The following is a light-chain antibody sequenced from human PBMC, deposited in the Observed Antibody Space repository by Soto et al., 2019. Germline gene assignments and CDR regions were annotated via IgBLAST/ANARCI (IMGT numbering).Light chain of an antibody. CDR3: QQCGTLPGT. CDR2: GTS. CDR1: QSISGND. J-gene: IGKJ1*01. Sequence: EIVLTQSPCTLSLSPGERATPSCRASQSISGNDLHWYQQKPGQAPRLLIFGTSSRATGIPDRFIGGGSGTDFTLTISRVEPEDFAVYYCQQCGTLPGTFGQGTKVDSK. V-gene: IGKV3-20*01.